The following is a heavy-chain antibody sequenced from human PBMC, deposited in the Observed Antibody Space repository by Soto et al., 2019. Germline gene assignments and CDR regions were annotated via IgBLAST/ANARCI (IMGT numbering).Heavy chain of an antibody. D-gene: IGHD3-10*01. CDR3: ARDXXSGSYWFDP. CDR1: GGSISSYY. V-gene: IGHV4-59*01. CDR2: IYYSGST. Sequence: QVQLQESGPGLVKPSETLSLTCTVSGGSISSYYWSWIRQPPGKGLEWIGYIYYSGSTDYNPSLKIQLXISXDXXXNHFSLKXXXXXXADTAVYYCARDXXSGSYWFDPWGQGTLVTVSS. J-gene: IGHJ5*02.